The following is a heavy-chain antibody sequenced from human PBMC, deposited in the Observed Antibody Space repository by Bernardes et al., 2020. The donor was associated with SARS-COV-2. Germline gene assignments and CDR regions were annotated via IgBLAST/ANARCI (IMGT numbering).Heavy chain of an antibody. D-gene: IGHD4-17*01. Sequence: GRSLRVSCAASGFNFSGSAIQWVRQPSGRGLEWIGRIRSKPKGYATTYAASLKGRFVISRDDSRNTAYLQIHSLKVEDTAVYYCTGDYLYWDQGTLVSVSS. CDR2: IRSKPKGYAT. V-gene: IGHV3-73*01. CDR3: TGDYLY. J-gene: IGHJ4*02. CDR1: GFNFSGSA.